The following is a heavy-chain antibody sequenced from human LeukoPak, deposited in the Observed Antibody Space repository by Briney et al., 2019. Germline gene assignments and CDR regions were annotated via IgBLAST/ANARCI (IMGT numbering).Heavy chain of an antibody. V-gene: IGHV4-39*01. CDR3: ARLVAGTWGTDY. J-gene: IGHJ4*02. D-gene: IGHD6-19*01. CDR2: RYYSGST. CDR1: GGSISSCSDL. Sequence: SETLSLTCSVSGGSISSCSDLWGWIRRPPGKGLGWIGSRYYSGSTYYNPSLKSRVTISVDTSKNQFSLKLSSVTAADTAVYYCARLVAGTWGTDYWGQGTLVTVSS.